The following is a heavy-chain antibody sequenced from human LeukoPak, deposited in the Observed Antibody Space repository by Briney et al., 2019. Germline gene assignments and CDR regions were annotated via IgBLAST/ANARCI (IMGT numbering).Heavy chain of an antibody. CDR3: ARDRSYYDAFDI. V-gene: IGHV1-18*01. D-gene: IGHD1-26*01. CDR2: ISAYNGNT. J-gene: IGHJ3*02. Sequence: ASVKVSCKASGYTSSSYAMHWVRQAPVQRLEWMGWISAYNGNTNYAQKLQGRVTMTTDTSTSTAYMELRSLRSDDTAVYYCARDRSYYDAFDIWGQGTMVTVSS. CDR1: GYTSSSYA.